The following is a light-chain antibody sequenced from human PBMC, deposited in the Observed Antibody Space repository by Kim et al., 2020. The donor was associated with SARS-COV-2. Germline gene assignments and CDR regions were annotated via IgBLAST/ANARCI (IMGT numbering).Light chain of an antibody. CDR3: AAWDDSLRGVA. J-gene: IGLJ2*01. CDR1: NFNIGSNT. CDR2: RDS. Sequence: ELTQPPSASGTPGQRVTISCSGSNFNIGSNTVNWYQQLPGTAPKLLIYRDSQRPSGVSGRFSGSKSATSASLAISGLQSEDEADYYCAAWDDSLRGVAFGGGTQLTVL. V-gene: IGLV1-44*01.